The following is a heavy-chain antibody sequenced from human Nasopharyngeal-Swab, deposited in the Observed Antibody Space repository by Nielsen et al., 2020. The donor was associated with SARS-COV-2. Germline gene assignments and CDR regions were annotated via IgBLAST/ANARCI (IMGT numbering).Heavy chain of an antibody. CDR3: ARHQEFTIFGVVIRGAFDI. V-gene: IGHV4-39*01. CDR1: GGSISSSSYY. J-gene: IGHJ3*02. Sequence: SETLSLTCTVSGGSISSSSYYWGWIRQPPGKGLGWIGSIYHSGSTYYNPSLKSRVTISVDTSKNQFSLKLSSVTAADTAVYYCARHQEFTIFGVVIRGAFDIWGQGTMVTVSS. D-gene: IGHD3-3*01. CDR2: IYHSGST.